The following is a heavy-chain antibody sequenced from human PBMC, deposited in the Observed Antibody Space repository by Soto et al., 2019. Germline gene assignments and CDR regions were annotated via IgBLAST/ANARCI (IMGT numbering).Heavy chain of an antibody. J-gene: IGHJ1*01. CDR2: IKHDGSVT. D-gene: IGHD4-17*01. CDR3: ARLAEVYGDVFQR. Sequence: PGGSLRLSCAASGFTLSISWLIWVRQAPGKGLEWVANIKHDGSVTNYLDSVKCRFTVYRDNDKNSLFLQMNIIRVEDTGVYYCARLAEVYGDVFQRWGQGTLVSVS. V-gene: IGHV3-7*01. CDR1: GFTLSISW.